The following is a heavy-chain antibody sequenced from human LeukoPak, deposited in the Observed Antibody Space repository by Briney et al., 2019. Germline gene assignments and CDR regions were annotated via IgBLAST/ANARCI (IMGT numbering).Heavy chain of an antibody. V-gene: IGHV3-23*01. J-gene: IGHJ4*02. CDR2: ISGSGGRT. CDR3: AKDLFSDNGSDRYYFDY. Sequence: GGSLRLSCAASGFTFRDYAMSWVRQAPGKGLEWVSDISGSGGRTYYADSVKGRFTISRDNSKNTLYLQMNSLRADDTAVYYCAKDLFSDNGSDRYYFDYWGQRSLVTVSS. CDR1: GFTFRDYA. D-gene: IGHD3-16*02.